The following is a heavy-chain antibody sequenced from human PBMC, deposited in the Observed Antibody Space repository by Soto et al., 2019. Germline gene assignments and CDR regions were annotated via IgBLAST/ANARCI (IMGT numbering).Heavy chain of an antibody. V-gene: IGHV3-23*01. CDR1: GFPFSGYA. D-gene: IGHD5-12*01. CDR3: AKDQAGGWISHGYDH. J-gene: IGHJ5*02. Sequence: GGSLRLSCAASGFPFSGYAMSWVRQAPGKGLEWVSGISNTGGSTFYADSVKGRFTISRDNSENKLYLQMNSLKAEDTAVYFCAKDQAGGWISHGYDHWGQGSRVTVS. CDR2: ISNTGGST.